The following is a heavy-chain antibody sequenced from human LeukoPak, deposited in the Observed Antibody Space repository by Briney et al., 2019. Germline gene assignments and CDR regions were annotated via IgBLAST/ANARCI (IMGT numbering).Heavy chain of an antibody. D-gene: IGHD3-10*01. V-gene: IGHV4-59*01. Sequence: SETLSLTCTVSGGSISSYYWSWIRQPPGKGLEWIGYIYYSGSTNYNPSLKSRVTISVDTSKNQFSLKLSSVTAADTAVYYSARGLWFGELSPSVWGQGTLVTVSS. CDR3: ARGLWFGELSPSV. CDR2: IYYSGST. J-gene: IGHJ4*02. CDR1: GGSISSYY.